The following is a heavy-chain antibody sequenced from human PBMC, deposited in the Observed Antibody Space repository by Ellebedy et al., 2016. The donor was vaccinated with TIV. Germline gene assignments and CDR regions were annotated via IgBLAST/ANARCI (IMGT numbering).Heavy chain of an antibody. J-gene: IGHJ5*02. CDR3: ARHLYYYGSGSYGGGFDP. V-gene: IGHV4-59*08. CDR1: GGSISSYY. Sequence: MPSETLSLTCTVSGGSISSYYWSWIRQPPGKGLEWIGYIYYSGSTNYNPSLKSRVTISVDTTKNQFSLKLRSVTAADPPVYYCARHLYYYGSGSYGGGFDPWGQGTLVTVSS. CDR2: IYYSGST. D-gene: IGHD3-10*01.